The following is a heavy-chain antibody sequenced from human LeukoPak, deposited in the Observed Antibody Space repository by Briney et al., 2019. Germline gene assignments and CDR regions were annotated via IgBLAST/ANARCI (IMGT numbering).Heavy chain of an antibody. Sequence: ASVKVSCKASGYTFTGYYMHWVRQAPGQGLEWMGWINPNSGGTNYAQKFQGRVTMTRDTSISTAYMELSKLRSDDTAVYYCARDRINYGDYDYWGQGTLVTVSS. D-gene: IGHD4-17*01. CDR3: ARDRINYGDYDY. CDR1: GYTFTGYY. J-gene: IGHJ4*02. CDR2: INPNSGGT. V-gene: IGHV1-2*02.